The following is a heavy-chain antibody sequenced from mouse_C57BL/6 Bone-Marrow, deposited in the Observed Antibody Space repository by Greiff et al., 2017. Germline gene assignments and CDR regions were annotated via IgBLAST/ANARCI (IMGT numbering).Heavy chain of an antibody. J-gene: IGHJ4*01. CDR2: IYPGSGST. CDR1: GYTFTSYW. D-gene: IGHD2-4*01. Sequence: VQLQQPGAELVKPGASVKMSCKASGYTFTSYWLTWVKQRPGQGLEWIGDIYPGSGSTNYNEKFKSKATLTVDTSSSTAYMQLSSLTSEDSAVYYCARKDYDLYYAMDYWGQGTSVTVSS. CDR3: ARKDYDLYYAMDY. V-gene: IGHV1-55*01.